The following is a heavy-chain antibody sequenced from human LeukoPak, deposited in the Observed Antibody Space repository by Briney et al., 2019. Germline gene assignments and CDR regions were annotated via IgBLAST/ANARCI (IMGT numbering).Heavy chain of an antibody. CDR1: GFTVSNNY. J-gene: IGHJ4*02. V-gene: IGHV3-53*01. D-gene: IGHD3-10*01. CDR2: IYSGGDT. Sequence: PGGSLRLSCAASGFTVSNNYMSWVRQAPGKGLEWVSVIYSGGDTYYADSVKGRFTISRDNSKNTVYLQMDSLRAEDTAVYYCARGWFGDSWGQGTLVTVSS. CDR3: ARGWFGDS.